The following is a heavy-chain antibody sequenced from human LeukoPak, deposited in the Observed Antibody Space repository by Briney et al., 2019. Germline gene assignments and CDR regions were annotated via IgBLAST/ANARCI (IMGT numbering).Heavy chain of an antibody. J-gene: IGHJ4*02. CDR1: GGSISSYY. CDR2: IYYSGST. D-gene: IGHD1-26*01. V-gene: IGHV4-59*01. Sequence: SETLSLTCTVSGGSISSYYWSWIRQPPGKGLEWIGYIYYSGSTNYNPSLTSRVTISVDTSKNQFSLKLSSVTAADTAVYYCARDSGGSYYPRPPFDYWGQGTLVTVSS. CDR3: ARDSGGSYYPRPPFDY.